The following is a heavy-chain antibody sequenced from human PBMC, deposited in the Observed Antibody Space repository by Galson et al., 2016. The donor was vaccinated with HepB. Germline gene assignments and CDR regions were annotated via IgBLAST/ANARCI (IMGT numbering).Heavy chain of an antibody. J-gene: IGHJ4*02. Sequence: SLRLSCAASGFIFNSHAMNWVRQAPGKGLEWVAVISSDGSNQFYADSVTGRFTISRDNSKDTLYLQMNSLRAEDTAVYYCAKDGGYTYALGYWGRGTLVTVSS. CDR3: AKDGGYTYALGY. CDR1: GFIFNSHA. D-gene: IGHD5-18*01. CDR2: ISSDGSNQ. V-gene: IGHV3-30-3*01.